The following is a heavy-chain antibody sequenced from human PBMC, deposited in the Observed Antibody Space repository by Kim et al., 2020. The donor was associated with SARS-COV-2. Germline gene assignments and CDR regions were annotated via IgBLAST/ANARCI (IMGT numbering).Heavy chain of an antibody. CDR1: GFTFSNAW. D-gene: IGHD2-2*01. J-gene: IGHJ4*02. V-gene: IGHV3-15*01. CDR2: IKSKTDGGTT. Sequence: GGSLRLSCAASGFTFSNAWMSWVRQAPGKGLEWVGRIKSKTDGGTTDYAAPVKGRFTISRDDSKNTLYLQMNSLKTEDTAVYYCTTQELGYCSSTSCSIVDYWGQGTLVTVSS. CDR3: TTQELGYCSSTSCSIVDY.